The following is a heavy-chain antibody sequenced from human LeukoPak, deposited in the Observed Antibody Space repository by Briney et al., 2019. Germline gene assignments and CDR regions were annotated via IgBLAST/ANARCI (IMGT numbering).Heavy chain of an antibody. Sequence: GASVKVSCKASGYTFTSYGISWVRQAPGQGLEWMGWISAYNGNTNYAQKLQGRVTMTTDTSTSTAYMELRSLRSDDTAVYYCARDCSSTSCPRGRYYYGMDVWGQWTTVTVSS. D-gene: IGHD2-2*01. V-gene: IGHV1-18*01. CDR1: GYTFTSYG. CDR3: ARDCSSTSCPRGRYYYGMDV. J-gene: IGHJ6*02. CDR2: ISAYNGNT.